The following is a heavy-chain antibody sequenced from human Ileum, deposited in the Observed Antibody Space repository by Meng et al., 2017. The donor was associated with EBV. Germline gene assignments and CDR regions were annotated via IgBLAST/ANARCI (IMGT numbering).Heavy chain of an antibody. CDR2: TSHSGST. D-gene: IGHD3-22*01. CDR1: GGSISRSDW. V-gene: IGHV4-4*02. Sequence: QVQLQEHGPGLVKPSETLSLTCAVSGGSISRSDWWSWVRQPPGKGLEWIGETSHSGSTNYSPSLKSRVTISLDKSKNQLSLKLNSVTAADTAVYYCASSDYYRSDYWGQGTLVTVSS. CDR3: ASSDYYRSDY. J-gene: IGHJ4*02.